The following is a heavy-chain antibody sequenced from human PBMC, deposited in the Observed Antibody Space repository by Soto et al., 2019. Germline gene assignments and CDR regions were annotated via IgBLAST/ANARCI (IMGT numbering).Heavy chain of an antibody. V-gene: IGHV1-69*08. CDR3: ARDGVRGYCSSTSCYEVAYYYGMDV. Sequence: QVQLVQSGAEVKKPGSSVKVSCKASGGTFSSYTISWVRQAAGQGLEWMGRIIPILGIANYAQKFQGRVTITSDKSTSTAYMELSSLRSEDTAVYYCARDGVRGYCSSTSCYEVAYYYGMDVWGQGTTVTVSS. CDR2: IIPILGIA. D-gene: IGHD2-2*01. CDR1: GGTFSSYT. J-gene: IGHJ6*02.